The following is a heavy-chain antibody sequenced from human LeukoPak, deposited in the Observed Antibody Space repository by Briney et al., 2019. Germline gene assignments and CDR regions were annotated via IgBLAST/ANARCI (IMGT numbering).Heavy chain of an antibody. CDR1: GFTFSSYA. CDR2: ISGSGGST. D-gene: IGHD6-19*01. J-gene: IGHJ4*02. Sequence: GGSLRLSCAASGFTFSSYAISWVRQAPGKGLEWVSAISGSGGSTYYADSVKGRFTISRDNSKNTLYLQMNSLRAEDTAVYYCAKDGSSGWYPYFDYWGQGTLVTVSS. CDR3: AKDGSSGWYPYFDY. V-gene: IGHV3-23*01.